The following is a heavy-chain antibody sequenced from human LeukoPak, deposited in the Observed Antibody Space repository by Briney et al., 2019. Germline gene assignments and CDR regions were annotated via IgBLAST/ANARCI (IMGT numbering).Heavy chain of an antibody. Sequence: SETLSLTCTVSGGSISSYYWSWIRQPPGKGLEWIGYIYYSGSTNYNPSLKSRVTISVDTSKNQFSLKLSSVTAADTAVYYCATTIVGDPYNWFDPWGQGTLVTVSS. V-gene: IGHV4-59*12. CDR2: IYYSGST. J-gene: IGHJ5*02. CDR1: GGSISSYY. CDR3: ATTIVGDPYNWFDP. D-gene: IGHD1-26*01.